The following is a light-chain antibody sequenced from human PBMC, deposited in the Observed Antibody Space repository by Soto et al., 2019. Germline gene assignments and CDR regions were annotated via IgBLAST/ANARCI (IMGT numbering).Light chain of an antibody. CDR2: GAS. Sequence: EIVLTQSPGTLSLSPGERATLSCRASQSVSNNYLAWYQQKPGQAPRLLIYGASSRATGIPDRFSGSGSGTDFTLTISRLEPEDFAVYYWQQHGNSPRTFGQGTKVEIK. CDR1: QSVSNNY. V-gene: IGKV3-20*01. CDR3: QQHGNSPRT. J-gene: IGKJ1*01.